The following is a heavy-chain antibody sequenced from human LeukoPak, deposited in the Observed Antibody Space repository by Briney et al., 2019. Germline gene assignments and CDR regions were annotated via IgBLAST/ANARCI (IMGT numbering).Heavy chain of an antibody. CDR3: ARMGYCSSTSCYSSHAFDI. CDR2: IYYSGST. J-gene: IGHJ3*02. D-gene: IGHD2-2*01. Sequence: GSLRLSCAASGFTFSSYSMNWVRQPPGKGLEWVWSIYYSGSTYYNPSLKSRVTISVDTSKNQFSLKLSSVTAADTAVSYCARMGYCSSTSCYSSHAFDIWGQGTMVTVSS. V-gene: IGHV4-39*01. CDR1: GFTFSSYSMN.